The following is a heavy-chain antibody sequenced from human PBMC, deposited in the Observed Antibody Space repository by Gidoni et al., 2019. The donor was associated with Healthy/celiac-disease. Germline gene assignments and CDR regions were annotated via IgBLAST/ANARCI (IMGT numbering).Heavy chain of an antibody. Sequence: QVQLVESGGGVVQPGRSLRLSCAASGFTFSSYGMHWVRQAPGKGLEWVAVIWYDGINKYYADSVKGRFTISRDNSKNTLYLQMNSLRAEDTAVYYCARDYELEPWAFLDYWGQGTLVTVSS. CDR3: ARDYELEPWAFLDY. CDR1: GFTFSSYG. CDR2: IWYDGINK. J-gene: IGHJ4*02. D-gene: IGHD1-1*01. V-gene: IGHV3-33*01.